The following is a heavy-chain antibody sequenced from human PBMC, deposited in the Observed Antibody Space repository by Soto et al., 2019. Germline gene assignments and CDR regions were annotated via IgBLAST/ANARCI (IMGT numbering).Heavy chain of an antibody. D-gene: IGHD6-13*01. CDR1: GYTFSNFW. Sequence: GESLKISCQCSGYTFSNFWIGWVRQLPGKGLDWMGIIYPGDHETRYSPSFHGKVTISADKSINTAYLQWNSLEASDTAFYFCARSPRSSPYFDYWGQGALVTVSS. V-gene: IGHV5-51*01. J-gene: IGHJ4*02. CDR3: ARSPRSSPYFDY. CDR2: IYPGDHET.